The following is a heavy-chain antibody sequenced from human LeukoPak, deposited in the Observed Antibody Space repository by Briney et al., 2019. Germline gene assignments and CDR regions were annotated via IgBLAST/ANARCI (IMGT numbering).Heavy chain of an antibody. CDR3: AKDWSGYYRPFVY. CDR2: ISGNGGST. Sequence: PGGSLRLSCAASGFTFSGYAMSWVRQAPGKGLEWVSSISGNGGSTYYADSVKGRFTISRDNSKNTLYLQTNSLRAEDTAVYYCAKDWSGYYRPFVYWGQGTLVTVSS. V-gene: IGHV3-23*01. D-gene: IGHD3-3*01. J-gene: IGHJ4*02. CDR1: GFTFSGYA.